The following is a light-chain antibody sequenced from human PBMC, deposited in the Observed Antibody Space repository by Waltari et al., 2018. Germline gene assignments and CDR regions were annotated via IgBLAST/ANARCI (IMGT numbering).Light chain of an antibody. CDR2: DVS. CDR3: CSYAYTYWV. Sequence: QSALTQPRSVSGSPGPSVPISCTGTSSDVGGYNYVSWYQQHPGKAPKLVIYDVSKRPSGVPDRFSGSKSGNTASLTISGLQAEDEADYYCCSYAYTYWVFGGGTKLTVL. CDR1: SSDVGGYNY. J-gene: IGLJ3*02. V-gene: IGLV2-11*01.